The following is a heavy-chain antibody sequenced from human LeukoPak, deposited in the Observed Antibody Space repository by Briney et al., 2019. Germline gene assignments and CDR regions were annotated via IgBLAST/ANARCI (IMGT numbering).Heavy chain of an antibody. D-gene: IGHD3-22*01. CDR3: ARDVPITMILAGAFDI. CDR2: IYTSGST. CDR1: GGSISSYY. J-gene: IGHJ3*02. Sequence: SETLPLTCTVSGGSISSYYWSWIRQPAGKGLEWIGRIYTSGSTNYNPSLKSRVTMSVDTSKNQFSLKLSSVTAADTAVYYCARDVPITMILAGAFDIWGQGTMVTVSS. V-gene: IGHV4-4*07.